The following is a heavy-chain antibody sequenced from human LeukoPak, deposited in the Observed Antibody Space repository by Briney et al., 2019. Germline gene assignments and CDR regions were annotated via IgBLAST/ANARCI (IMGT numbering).Heavy chain of an antibody. CDR2: ISGGGTST. J-gene: IGHJ4*02. CDR3: AKTFIAVPNPIDY. Sequence: PGGSLRLSCAASGFTFSSYAMSWVRQAPGKGLEWVSVISGGGTSTYYADSVKGRFTISKDNSRNTLYLQMNSLRAEDTAVYYCAKTFIAVPNPIDYWGQGTLVTVSS. CDR1: GFTFSSYA. D-gene: IGHD6-19*01. V-gene: IGHV3-23*01.